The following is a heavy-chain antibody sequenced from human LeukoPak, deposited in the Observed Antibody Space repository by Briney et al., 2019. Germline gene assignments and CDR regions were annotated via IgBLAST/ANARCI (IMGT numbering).Heavy chain of an antibody. CDR2: IYTGSYT. CDR3: ATISDLLYYFDS. CDR1: GFSVSSSY. V-gene: IGHV3-66*01. Sequence: PGGSLRLSCAASGFSVSSSYMSWVRQAPGMGLEWVSLIYTGSYTYDADSVKGRFTLSRDNSKNTVYLQMNSLRVEDTAMYYCATISDLLYYFDSWGQGTLVTVSS. J-gene: IGHJ4*02.